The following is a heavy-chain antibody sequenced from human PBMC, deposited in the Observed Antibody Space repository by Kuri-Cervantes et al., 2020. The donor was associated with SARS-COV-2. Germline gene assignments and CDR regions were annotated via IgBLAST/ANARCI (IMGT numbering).Heavy chain of an antibody. V-gene: IGHV3-64*02. D-gene: IGHD3-3*01. CDR2: ISSNGGST. CDR3: ARGRLRFLEWLAYYFDY. Sequence: LSLTCAASGFTFSSYAMHWVRQAPGKGLEYVSAISSNGGSTYYADSVKGRFTISRDNFMNTLYLQMGSLRAEDMAVYYCARGRLRFLEWLAYYFDYWGQGTLVTVSS. CDR1: GFTFSSYA. J-gene: IGHJ4*02.